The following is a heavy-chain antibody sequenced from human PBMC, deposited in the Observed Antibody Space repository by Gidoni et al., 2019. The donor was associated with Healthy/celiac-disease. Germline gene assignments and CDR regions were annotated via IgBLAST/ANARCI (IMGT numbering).Heavy chain of an antibody. CDR1: GGSISSSNW. CDR3: ARRPNYYDSSGYLLSFDY. V-gene: IGHV4-4*02. J-gene: IGHJ4*02. D-gene: IGHD3-22*01. Sequence: PGLVKPSGTLSLTCAVSGGSISSSNWWSWVRQPPGKGLEWIGEIYHSGSTNYNPSLKSRVTISVDKSKNQFSLKLSSVTAADTAVYYCARRPNYYDSSGYLLSFDYWGQGTLVTVSS. CDR2: IYHSGST.